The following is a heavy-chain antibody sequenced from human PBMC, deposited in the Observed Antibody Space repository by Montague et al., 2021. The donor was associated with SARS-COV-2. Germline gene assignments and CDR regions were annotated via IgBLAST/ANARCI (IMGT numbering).Heavy chain of an antibody. CDR3: ARGLRLCNGGSCYFAWFDH. J-gene: IGHJ5*02. CDR2: INHXVTT. D-gene: IGHD2-15*01. Sequence: INHXVTTNYNPSLESRFSISVDTSKNQFSLRLLSVTAADTAVYYCARGLRLCNGGSCYFAWFDHWGQGTPVTVSS. V-gene: IGHV4-34*01.